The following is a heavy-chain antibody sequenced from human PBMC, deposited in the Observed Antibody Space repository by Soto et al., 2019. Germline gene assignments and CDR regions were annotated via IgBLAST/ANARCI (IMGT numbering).Heavy chain of an antibody. CDR2: IYYSGST. Sequence: PSETLSLTCTVSGGSISSSSYYWGWIRQPPGKGLEWIGSIYYSGSTYYNPSLKSRVTISVDTSKNQFSLKLSSVTAADTAVYYCASHYGDYEAYFDYWGQGTLVTVSS. CDR1: GGSISSSSYY. CDR3: ASHYGDYEAYFDY. J-gene: IGHJ4*02. D-gene: IGHD4-17*01. V-gene: IGHV4-39*01.